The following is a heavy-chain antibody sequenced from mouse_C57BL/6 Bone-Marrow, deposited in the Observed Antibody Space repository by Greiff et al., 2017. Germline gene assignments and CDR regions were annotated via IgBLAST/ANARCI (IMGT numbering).Heavy chain of an antibody. CDR1: GFTFSSYA. CDR2: ISDGGSYT. J-gene: IGHJ3*01. D-gene: IGHD2-2*01. Sequence: DVKLVESGGGLVKPGGSLKLSCAASGFTFSSYAMSWVRQTPEKRLAWVATISDGGSYTSSPAHVKGRFTISSNNAKPHLSLHMSHLKSADTARYYCARERGGMVTTRWAWLAYWGQGTLVTVSA. CDR3: ARERGGMVTTRWAWLAY. V-gene: IGHV5-4*01.